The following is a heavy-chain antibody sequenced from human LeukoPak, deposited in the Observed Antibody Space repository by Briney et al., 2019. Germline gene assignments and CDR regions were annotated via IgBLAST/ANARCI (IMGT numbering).Heavy chain of an antibody. D-gene: IGHD3-3*01. J-gene: IGHJ6*02. V-gene: IGHV1-18*01. CDR1: GGTFSSYG. CDR3: AILRPDPYDFWSGYYYYGMDV. CDR2: ISAYNGNT. Sequence: ASVKVSCKASGGTFSSYGISWVRQAPGQGLEWMGWISAYNGNTNYAQKLQGRVTMTTDTSTSTAYMELRSLRSDDTAVYYCAILRPDPYDFWSGYYYYGMDVWGQGTTVTVSS.